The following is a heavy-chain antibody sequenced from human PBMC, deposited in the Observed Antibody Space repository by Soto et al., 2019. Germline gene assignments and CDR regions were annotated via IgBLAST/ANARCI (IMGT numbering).Heavy chain of an antibody. J-gene: IGHJ6*02. Sequence: QVQLVQSGAEVKKPGSSVKVSCKASGGTFSSYAISWVRQAPGQGLEWMGGIIPIFGTANYAQKFQGRVTITADKSTSTAYMELSSLRSEDTGVYYCARDSYYDRTGYYYGMDVWGQGTTVTVSS. CDR1: GGTFSSYA. D-gene: IGHD3-22*01. CDR3: ARDSYYDRTGYYYGMDV. CDR2: IIPIFGTA. V-gene: IGHV1-69*06.